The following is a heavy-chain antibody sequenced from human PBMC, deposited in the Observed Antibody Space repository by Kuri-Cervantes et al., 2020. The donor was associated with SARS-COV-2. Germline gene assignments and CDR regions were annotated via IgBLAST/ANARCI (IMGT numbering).Heavy chain of an antibody. CDR1: GGSISSYY. V-gene: IGHV4-59*01. D-gene: IGHD1-26*01. CDR3: ARVSGSGSNWAWYFDL. J-gene: IGHJ2*01. CDR2: IYNSGST. Sequence: SETLSLTCTVSGGSISSYYWSWIRQPPGKGLEWIGYIYNSGSTNYNPSLKSRVTISVDTSKNQFSLKLSSVTAADTAVYHCARVSGSGSNWAWYFDLWGRGPLVTVSS.